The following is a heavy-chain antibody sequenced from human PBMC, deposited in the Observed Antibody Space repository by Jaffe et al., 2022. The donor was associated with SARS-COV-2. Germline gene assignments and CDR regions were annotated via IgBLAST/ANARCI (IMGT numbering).Heavy chain of an antibody. J-gene: IGHJ4*02. CDR1: GFTFRNYW. Sequence: EVHLVESGGGLVQPGGSLRLSCIASGFTFRNYWMGWVRQAPGKGLEWVASMNQDGNVKYYVDSVKGRFAISRDNAKNSVYLQMNGLRAEDTAMYYCARSKGLEYWGLGTLVTVSS. CDR2: MNQDGNVK. CDR3: ARSKGLEY. V-gene: IGHV3-7*03.